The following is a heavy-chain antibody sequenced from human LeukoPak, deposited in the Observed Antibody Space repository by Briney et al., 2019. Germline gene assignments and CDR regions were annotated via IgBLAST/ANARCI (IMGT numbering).Heavy chain of an antibody. Sequence: TSETLSLTCTVSGGSISSSSYYWGWIRQPPGKGLEWIGEINHSGSTNYNPSLKSRVTISVDTSKNQFSLKLSSVTAADTAVYYCARSYCSGGSCYGSFDYWGQGTLVTVSS. D-gene: IGHD2-15*01. CDR2: INHSGST. CDR3: ARSYCSGGSCYGSFDY. J-gene: IGHJ4*02. CDR1: GGSISSSSYY. V-gene: IGHV4-39*07.